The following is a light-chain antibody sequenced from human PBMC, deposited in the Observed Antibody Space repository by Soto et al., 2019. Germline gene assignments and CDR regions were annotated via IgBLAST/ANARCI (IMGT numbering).Light chain of an antibody. V-gene: IGKV3-15*01. CDR1: QSVSSL. CDR2: GAS. CDR3: QQYNRWPLT. J-gene: IGKJ4*01. Sequence: EVVMTHSPATLSVSPGERATLSCRASQSVSSLLAWYQQKPGQAPRLLIYGASTRATGIPDRFSASGSGTEFALTISSLQSGDFAVYYCQQYNRWPLTFGGGTKVEIK.